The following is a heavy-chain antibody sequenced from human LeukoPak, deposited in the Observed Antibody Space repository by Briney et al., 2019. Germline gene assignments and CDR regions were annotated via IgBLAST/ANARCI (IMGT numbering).Heavy chain of an antibody. V-gene: IGHV3-21*01. CDR1: GFTFSSYS. Sequence: GGSLRLSCAASGFTFSSYSMNWVRQAPGKGLEWVSSISSSSSYIYHADSVKGRFTISRDNAKNSLYLQMNSLRAEDTAVYYCATTEGYYDSSGYNYGMDVWGQGTTVTVSS. CDR3: ATTEGYYDSSGYNYGMDV. J-gene: IGHJ6*02. CDR2: ISSSSSYI. D-gene: IGHD3-22*01.